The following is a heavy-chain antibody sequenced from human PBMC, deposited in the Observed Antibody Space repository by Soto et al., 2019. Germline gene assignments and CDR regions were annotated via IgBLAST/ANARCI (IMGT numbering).Heavy chain of an antibody. CDR1: GFSFSVYA. D-gene: IGHD3-10*01. CDR3: AREGAPIRGFIISYAMAV. V-gene: IGHV3-30-3*01. Sequence: QVQLVESGGGVVQPGRSLRLSCAGSGFSFSVYAMHWVRQAPGKGLEWVAVISYDGSNEYFADSVKGRFTISRDNSKNTMYLKMTSLIVEETVVYYCAREGAPIRGFIISYAMAVWGQGTTVTVSS. J-gene: IGHJ6*02. CDR2: ISYDGSNE.